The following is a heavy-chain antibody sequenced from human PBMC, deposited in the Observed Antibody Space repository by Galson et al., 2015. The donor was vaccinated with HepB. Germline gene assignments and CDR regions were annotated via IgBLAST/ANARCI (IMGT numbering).Heavy chain of an antibody. CDR1: GYTLTELS. CDR2: FDPEDGET. Sequence: SVKVSCKVSGYTLTELSMHWVRQAPGKGLEWMGGFDPEDGETIYAQKFQGRVTMTEDTSTDTAYMELSSLRSEDTAVYYCATPLGRDGYNSNFDYWGQGTLVTVSS. J-gene: IGHJ4*02. D-gene: IGHD5-24*01. V-gene: IGHV1-24*01. CDR3: ATPLGRDGYNSNFDY.